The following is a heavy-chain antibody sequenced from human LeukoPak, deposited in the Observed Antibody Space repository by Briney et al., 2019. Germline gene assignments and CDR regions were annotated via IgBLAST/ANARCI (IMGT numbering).Heavy chain of an antibody. J-gene: IGHJ4*02. CDR3: ARDLFSGSYHPFDY. D-gene: IGHD1-26*01. V-gene: IGHV1-2*02. CDR1: GYTFTGYH. Sequence: ASVKVSCKASGYTFTGYHIHWVRQAPGQGLEWMGWINPNSGGTNYAQKFQGRVTMTRDTSISTAYMELSRLRSDDTAVYYCARDLFSGSYHPFDYWGQGTLVTVSS. CDR2: INPNSGGT.